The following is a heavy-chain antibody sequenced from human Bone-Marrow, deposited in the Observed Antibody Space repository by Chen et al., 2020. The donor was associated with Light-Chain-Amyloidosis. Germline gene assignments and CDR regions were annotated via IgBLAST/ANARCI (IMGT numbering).Heavy chain of an antibody. CDR2: MNPSNGNR. D-gene: IGHD3-16*02. CDR1: GYNFTDYD. J-gene: IGHJ5*02. CDR3: SGGPLRDYIWGSFRATWFDP. Sequence: QVQLVQSGAEVKKPGASVRVSCKASGYNFTDYDINWVRQAPGQGLEWMGWMNPSNGNRGYAQTFQGRVGMTRDISITTAYMELSRLGSEDTAVYYWSGGPLRDYIWGSFRATWFDPWGQGTLVIVSS. V-gene: IGHV1-8*01.